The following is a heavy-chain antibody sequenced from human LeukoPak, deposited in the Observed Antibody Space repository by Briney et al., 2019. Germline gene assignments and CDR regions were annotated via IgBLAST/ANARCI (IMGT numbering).Heavy chain of an antibody. Sequence: SETLSLTCAVSGGSISSGGYSWSWIRQPPGKGLEWIGYIYHSGSTYYNPSLKSRVTISVDRSKNQFSLKLSSVTAADTAVYYCARALLDPYCSSTSCYLYAFDIWGQGTMVTVSS. CDR2: IYHSGST. CDR3: ARALLDPYCSSTSCYLYAFDI. D-gene: IGHD2-2*01. J-gene: IGHJ3*02. V-gene: IGHV4-30-2*01. CDR1: GGSISSGGYS.